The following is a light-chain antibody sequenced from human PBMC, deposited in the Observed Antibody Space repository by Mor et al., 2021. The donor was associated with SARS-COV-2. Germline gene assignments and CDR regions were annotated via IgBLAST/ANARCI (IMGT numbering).Light chain of an antibody. V-gene: IGKV6-21*01. CDR1: QTIGSS. J-gene: IGKJ1*01. Sequence: VTITCRASQTIGSSLHWYQQKPDQSPKLLIRYASQSFSGVPSRFSGSGSGTSFTLTINNLEAEDAAMYYCHQSSSFPWTFGQG. CDR3: HQSSSFPWT. CDR2: YAS.